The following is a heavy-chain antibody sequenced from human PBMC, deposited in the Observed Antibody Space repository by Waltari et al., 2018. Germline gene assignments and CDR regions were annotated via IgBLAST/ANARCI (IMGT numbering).Heavy chain of an antibody. Sequence: EVQLVESGGGLVQPGGSLRLSCAASGFTFSSYGMNWVRQAAGKGVEWVSGISGSGGNTYYADSVKGRFTISRDNSKSTLSLQMNSVRADDTAVYYCARGAAYSRFDYWGQGTLVTVSS. CDR1: GFTFSSYG. CDR2: ISGSGGNT. D-gene: IGHD5-18*01. CDR3: ARGAAYSRFDY. V-gene: IGHV3-23*04. J-gene: IGHJ4*02.